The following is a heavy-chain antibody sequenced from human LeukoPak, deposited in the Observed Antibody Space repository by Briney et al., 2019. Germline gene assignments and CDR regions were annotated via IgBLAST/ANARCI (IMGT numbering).Heavy chain of an antibody. CDR2: IYYSGST. J-gene: IGHJ4*02. V-gene: IGHV4-39*01. CDR1: GGSISSSSYY. Sequence: SETLSLTCTVSGGSISSSSYYWGWIRQPPGKGLEWIGSIYYSGSTYYNPSLKSRVTISVDTSKNQFSLKLSSVTAADTAVYYCARLLWLRELPLDYWGQGTLVTVSS. CDR3: ARLLWLRELPLDY. D-gene: IGHD3-10*01.